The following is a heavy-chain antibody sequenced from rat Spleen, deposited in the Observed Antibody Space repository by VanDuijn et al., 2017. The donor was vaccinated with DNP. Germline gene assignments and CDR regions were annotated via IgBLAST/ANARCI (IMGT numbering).Heavy chain of an antibody. CDR3: VTRGLYGGYDH. D-gene: IGHD1-11*01. Sequence: EVQLVESGGGLGQPGRSMKLSCVASGFTFSDSAMAWVRQSPKKGLEWVATIIYDGSHTFYRDSVQGRFTISRDNPKTTLYLQMDSLRSDDTATYHCVTRGLYGGYDHWGQGVMVTVSS. CDR2: IIYDGSHT. CDR1: GFTFSDSA. J-gene: IGHJ2*01. V-gene: IGHV5-7*01.